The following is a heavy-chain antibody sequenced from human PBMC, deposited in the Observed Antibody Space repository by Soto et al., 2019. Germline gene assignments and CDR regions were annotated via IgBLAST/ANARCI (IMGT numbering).Heavy chain of an antibody. CDR3: ARDLAAAGTNY. Sequence: GGSQRLSCAASGFTFSSYSMNWVRQAPGKGLEWVSSISSSSSYIYYADSVKGRFTISRDNAKNSLYLQMNSLRAEDTAVYYCARDLAAAGTNYWGQGTLVTVSS. V-gene: IGHV3-21*01. J-gene: IGHJ4*02. CDR2: ISSSSSYI. D-gene: IGHD6-13*01. CDR1: GFTFSSYS.